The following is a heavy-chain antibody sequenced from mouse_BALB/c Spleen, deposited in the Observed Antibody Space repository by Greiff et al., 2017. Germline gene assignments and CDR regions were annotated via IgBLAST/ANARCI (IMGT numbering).Heavy chain of an antibody. D-gene: IGHD2-2*01. V-gene: IGHV1-7*01. CDR3: APYGYDNAMDY. CDR2: INPSTGYT. CDR1: GYTFTSYW. Sequence: QVQLKQSGAELAKPGASVKMSCKASGYTFTSYWMHWVKQRPGQGLEWIGYINPSTGYTEYNQKFKDKATLTADKSSSTAYMQLSSLTSEDSAVYYCAPYGYDNAMDYWGQGTSVTVSS. J-gene: IGHJ4*01.